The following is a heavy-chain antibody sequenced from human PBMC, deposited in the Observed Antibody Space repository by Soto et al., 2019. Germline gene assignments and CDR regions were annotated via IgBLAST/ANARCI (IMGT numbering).Heavy chain of an antibody. V-gene: IGHV1-69*01. CDR2: IIPVSGAA. Sequence: QVQLAQSGTEVKKPGSSVKVSCKASGGTFDSYAISWVRRAPGQGLEWLGVIIPVSGAANYAPKFQGRVSITADESTSTAYMELSSLTPEDTAVYFCAAERDYFFHYWSQGTLVTVSS. CDR1: GGTFDSYA. J-gene: IGHJ4*02. CDR3: AAERDYFFHY.